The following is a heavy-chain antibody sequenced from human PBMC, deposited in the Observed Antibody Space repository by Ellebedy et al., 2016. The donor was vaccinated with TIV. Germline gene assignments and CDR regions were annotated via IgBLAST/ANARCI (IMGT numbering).Heavy chain of an antibody. J-gene: IGHJ4*02. Sequence: GESLKISCKGFGYNFINYWIAWVRQVPGKGLEWMGIIYYGDSSTRYNPSFQGQVTVSVDTSINSAYLQWNSPKASDSAMYYCARLARGGRTTSAAYFDFWGQGTLVTVSS. CDR2: IYYGDSST. CDR1: GYNFINYW. CDR3: ARLARGGRTTSAAYFDF. V-gene: IGHV5-51*01. D-gene: IGHD2-2*01.